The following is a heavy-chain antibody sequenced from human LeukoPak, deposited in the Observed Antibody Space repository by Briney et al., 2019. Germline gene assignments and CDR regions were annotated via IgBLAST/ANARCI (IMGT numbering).Heavy chain of an antibody. CDR2: LYYSGST. Sequence: SETLSLSCTVSGGSVSSGRYYWGCIRQPPGKGRVWIVYLYYSGSTNNNPSLKSRATSSVDTSKNHFSLKLSSVTAADTAVYYCARDSSGWFYYYYYGMDAWGQGTTVTVSS. CDR1: GGSVSSGRYY. V-gene: IGHV4-61*03. J-gene: IGHJ6*02. D-gene: IGHD6-19*01. CDR3: ARDSSGWFYYYYYGMDA.